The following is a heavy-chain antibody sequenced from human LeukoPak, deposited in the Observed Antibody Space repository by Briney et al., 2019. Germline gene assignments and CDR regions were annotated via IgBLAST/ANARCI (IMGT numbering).Heavy chain of an antibody. CDR3: ARVTYYYDSSGLYRY. D-gene: IGHD3-22*01. CDR1: GGSISSSSYY. CDR2: IYYSGST. J-gene: IGHJ4*02. Sequence: SETLSLTCTVSGGSISSSSYYWGWIRQPPGKGLEWIGSIYYSGSTYYNPSLKSRVTISVDTSKNQFSLKLSSVTAADTAVYYCARVTYYYDSSGLYRYWGQGTLVTVSS. V-gene: IGHV4-39*07.